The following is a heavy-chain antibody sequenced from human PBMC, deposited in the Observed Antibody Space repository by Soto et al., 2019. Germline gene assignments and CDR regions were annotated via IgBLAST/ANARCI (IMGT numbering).Heavy chain of an antibody. CDR3: ARDPLYDFWSGSSPQAFDI. CDR1: GGSISSGGYY. Sequence: PSETLSLTCTVSGGSISSGGYYWSWIRQHPGKGLEWIGYIYYSGSTYYNPSLKSRVTISVDTSMNQFSLKLSSVTAADTAVYYCARDPLYDFWSGSSPQAFDIWGQGTMVTVSS. D-gene: IGHD3-3*01. V-gene: IGHV4-31*03. CDR2: IYYSGST. J-gene: IGHJ3*02.